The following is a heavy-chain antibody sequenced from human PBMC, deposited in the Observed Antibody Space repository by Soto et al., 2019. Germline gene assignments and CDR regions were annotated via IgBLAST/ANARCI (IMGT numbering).Heavy chain of an antibody. D-gene: IGHD3-10*01. CDR3: ARGINYYDSGDDAFDI. Sequence: ASVKVSCKASGYTFTNYALHWVRQAPGQRLEWMGWMNPNSGNTGYAQKFQGRVTMTRNTSISTAYMELSSLRSEDTAVYYCARGINYYDSGDDAFDIWGQGTMVTVSS. CDR1: GYTFTNYA. V-gene: IGHV1-8*02. CDR2: MNPNSGNT. J-gene: IGHJ3*02.